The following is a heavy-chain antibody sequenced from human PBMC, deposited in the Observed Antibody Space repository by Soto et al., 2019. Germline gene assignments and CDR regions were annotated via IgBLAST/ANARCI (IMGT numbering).Heavy chain of an antibody. CDR2: ISYDGSNK. Sequence: GGSLRLSCAASGFTFSSYAMHWVRQAPGKGLEWVAVISYDGSNKYYADSVKGRFTISRDNSKNTLYLQMNSLRAEDTAVYSCARSPPDLYYFDDWGQGTLVTVSS. CDR1: GFTFSSYA. J-gene: IGHJ4*02. CDR3: ARSPPDLYYFDD. V-gene: IGHV3-30*04.